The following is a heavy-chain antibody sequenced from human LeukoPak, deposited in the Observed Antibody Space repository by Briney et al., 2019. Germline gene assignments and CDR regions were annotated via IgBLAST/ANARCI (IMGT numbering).Heavy chain of an antibody. CDR1: GFTFSSYA. Sequence: GRSLRLSCAASGFTFSSYAMHWVRQAPGKGLEWVAAISYDGSNKYYADSVKGRFTISRDNSKNTLYLQMNSLRAEDTAVYYCARPRREALKLRFLEWLLPRYWGQGTLVTVSS. CDR3: ARPRREALKLRFLEWLLPRY. J-gene: IGHJ4*02. D-gene: IGHD3-3*01. CDR2: ISYDGSNK. V-gene: IGHV3-30-3*01.